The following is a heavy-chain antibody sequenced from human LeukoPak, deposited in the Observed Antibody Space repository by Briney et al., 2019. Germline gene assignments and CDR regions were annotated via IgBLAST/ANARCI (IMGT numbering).Heavy chain of an antibody. CDR2: IRSKTYGGTT. J-gene: IGHJ4*02. D-gene: IGHD6-19*01. CDR3: AKEIAVAGFDY. V-gene: IGHV3-49*04. Sequence: GGSLRPSCTGSGFSSDAYAMSWVRQAPGKGLEWVGFIRSKTYGGTTEYAASVQGRFTISRDDSKSIAYLQMNSLKTEDTAVYYCAKEIAVAGFDYWGQGTLVTVSS. CDR1: GFSSDAYA.